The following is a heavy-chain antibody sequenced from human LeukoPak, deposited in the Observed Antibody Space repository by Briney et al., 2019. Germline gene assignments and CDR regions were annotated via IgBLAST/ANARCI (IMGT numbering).Heavy chain of an antibody. CDR3: ARDRVVTTYGMDV. D-gene: IGHD2-21*02. CDR1: EFTFSSYS. Sequence: GGSLGLSCAASEFTFSSYSMNWVRQAPGKGLEWVSSISSDSTYIYHADSVKGRFSISRDNAKNSLYLQMNGLRAEDTAVYYCARDRVVTTYGMDVWGQGTTVTVSS. J-gene: IGHJ6*02. V-gene: IGHV3-21*01. CDR2: ISSDSTYI.